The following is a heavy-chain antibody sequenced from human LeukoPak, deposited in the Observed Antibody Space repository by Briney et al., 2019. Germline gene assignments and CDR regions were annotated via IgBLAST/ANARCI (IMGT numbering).Heavy chain of an antibody. V-gene: IGHV4-39*07. D-gene: IGHD3-22*01. Sequence: PSETLSLTCTVSGGSISSSSYYWGWIRQPPGKGLEWIGSSYYGGSTYYNPSLKNRVTISIDKSKNQFSLKLRSVTAADTAIYYCARGRRTFYYVSSDEGYFDHWGQGTLVTVSS. CDR2: SYYGGST. J-gene: IGHJ4*02. CDR1: GGSISSSSYY. CDR3: ARGRRTFYYVSSDEGYFDH.